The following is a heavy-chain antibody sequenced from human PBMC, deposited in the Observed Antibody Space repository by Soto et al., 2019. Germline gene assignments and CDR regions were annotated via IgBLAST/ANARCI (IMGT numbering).Heavy chain of an antibody. CDR3: ARGDRGGFDL. CDR2: VHSDGTTT. CDR1: GFTFDYYW. J-gene: IGHJ3*01. Sequence: EVQLVESGGGLVQPGESLRLSCAASGFTFDYYWMHWVRQAPGKGLVWVSRVHSDGTTTTYADSVKGRFTISRDNARNTXSXXMSSLGAXDTAIYYCARGDRGGFDLWGHGTVVTVSS. V-gene: IGHV3-74*01. D-gene: IGHD3-10*01.